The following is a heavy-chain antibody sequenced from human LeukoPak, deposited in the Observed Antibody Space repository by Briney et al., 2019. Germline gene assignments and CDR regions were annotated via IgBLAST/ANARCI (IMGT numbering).Heavy chain of an antibody. Sequence: GGSLRLSCAASGFTLSSYGMHWVRQAPGKGLEWGAVISYDGSNKYYADSVKGRFTISRDNSKNTLYLQMNSLRAEDTAVYYCAKDQIQLWLESAFDIWGQGTMVTVSS. J-gene: IGHJ3*02. D-gene: IGHD5-18*01. CDR2: ISYDGSNK. CDR3: AKDQIQLWLESAFDI. V-gene: IGHV3-30*18. CDR1: GFTLSSYG.